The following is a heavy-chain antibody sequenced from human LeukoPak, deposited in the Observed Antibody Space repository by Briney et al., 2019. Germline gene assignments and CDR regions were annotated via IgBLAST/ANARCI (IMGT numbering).Heavy chain of an antibody. CDR3: VIWGDYDVLTGYYVPDY. D-gene: IGHD3-9*01. CDR1: GFTFSNYA. V-gene: IGHV3-23*01. Sequence: GGSLRLSCVASGFTFSNYAMSWVRQAPGKGLEWVSAITGSGTSTYYADSLKGRFTISRDNSKNTAFLQMNSLRNEDTAIYYCVIWGDYDVLTGYYVPDYWGQGTLVTVSS. J-gene: IGHJ4*02. CDR2: ITGSGTST.